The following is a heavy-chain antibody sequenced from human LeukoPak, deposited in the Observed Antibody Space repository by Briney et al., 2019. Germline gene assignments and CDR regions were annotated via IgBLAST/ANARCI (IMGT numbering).Heavy chain of an antibody. D-gene: IGHD6-6*01. CDR2: INPNSGGT. CDR3: ARDRSIAARQVGDY. V-gene: IGHV1-2*02. J-gene: IGHJ4*02. Sequence: ASVKVSCKAPGYTFTGYYTHWVRQAPGQGLEWMGWINPNSGGTNYAQKFQGRVTMTRDTSIRTAYMELSRLRSGDTAVYYCARDRSIAARQVGDYWGQGTLVTVSS. CDR1: GYTFTGYY.